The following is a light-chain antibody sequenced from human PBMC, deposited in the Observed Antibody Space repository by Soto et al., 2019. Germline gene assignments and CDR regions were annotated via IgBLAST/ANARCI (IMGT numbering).Light chain of an antibody. J-gene: IGKJ5*01. CDR1: QGIRNY. CDR2: DSS. Sequence: IQLTQFPSSLSASIGDRVTITCRASQGIRNYLSWYQQKPGKAPILLIYDSSTLLSGVPSRFGGRRSGTDFTLTISSLQPEDYATYYCQQRNSYPVTFGQGTRLEMK. V-gene: IGKV1-9*01. CDR3: QQRNSYPVT.